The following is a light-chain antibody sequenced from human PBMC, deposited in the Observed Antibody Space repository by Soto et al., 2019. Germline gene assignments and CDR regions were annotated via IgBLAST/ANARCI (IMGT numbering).Light chain of an antibody. J-gene: IGLJ2*01. CDR3: SSYTSISTV. V-gene: IGLV2-14*01. Sequence: QSALTQPASVSGSPGQSITISCTGTSSDVCGYNYVSWYQQHPGKAPKLMIYEVSNRPSGVSNRFSGSKSCNTASLTSSGLQAEDEADYYCSSYTSISTVFGGGIKRTV. CDR1: SSDVCGYNY. CDR2: EVS.